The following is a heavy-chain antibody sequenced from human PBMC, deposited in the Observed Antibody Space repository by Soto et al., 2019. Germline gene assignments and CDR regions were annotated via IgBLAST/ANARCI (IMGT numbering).Heavy chain of an antibody. Sequence: SVKVSCKASGGTFSSYAISWVRQAPGQGLEWMGGIIPIFGTANYAQKFQGRVTITADESTSTAYMELSSLRSEDTAVYYCARGAERQPYYYDSRDYYYYGVDVWGQGTTVTVSS. CDR2: IIPIFGTA. J-gene: IGHJ6*02. D-gene: IGHD3-22*01. CDR3: ARGAERQPYYYDSRDYYYYGVDV. CDR1: GGTFSSYA. V-gene: IGHV1-69*13.